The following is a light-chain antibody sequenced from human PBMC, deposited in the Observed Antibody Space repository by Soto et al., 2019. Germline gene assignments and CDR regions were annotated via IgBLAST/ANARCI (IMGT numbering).Light chain of an antibody. J-gene: IGKJ5*01. CDR3: QQFNSYPIT. CDR2: DVS. CDR1: QDIRGA. V-gene: IGKV1-13*02. Sequence: AIHVTQSPSSLSASVGDRVTITCRASQDIRGALAWYQQKPGKAPRLLIFDVSTLDTGVPSRFSGGGSGTEFTLTISSLQPEDFGTYYCQQFNSYPITFGHGTRLEIK.